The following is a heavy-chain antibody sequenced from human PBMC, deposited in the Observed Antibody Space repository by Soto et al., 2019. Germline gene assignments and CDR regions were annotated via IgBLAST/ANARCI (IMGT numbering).Heavy chain of an antibody. CDR1: GVSFSGYY. CDR2: IDHSGYT. D-gene: IGHD3-3*01. V-gene: IGHV4-34*01. CDR3: ARVRDWFDP. J-gene: IGHJ5*02. Sequence: PSETLSLTCAVYGVSFSGYYGNWIRQPPGKGLEWIGEIDHSGYTNYNPSLKSRVTISVDTSKNQFSLRLASVTAADTAVYYCARVRDWFDPWGQGTLVNVSS.